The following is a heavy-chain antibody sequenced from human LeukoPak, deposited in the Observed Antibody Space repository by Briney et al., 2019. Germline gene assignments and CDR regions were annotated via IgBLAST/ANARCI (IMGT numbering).Heavy chain of an antibody. J-gene: IGHJ4*02. D-gene: IGHD1-1*01. Sequence: RGCLRLSCAASGVTFWRFLMHWGPLAPGERLRWGSLLCPDGSTTLYADSLKGRFSISRDNAENTLFTQMYNLGALDTAVFFFTTVLSRNRYKLCDYWGQGTLVTVSS. CDR1: GVTFWRFL. CDR3: TTVLSRNRYKLCDY. V-gene: IGHV3-74*03. CDR2: LCPDGSTT.